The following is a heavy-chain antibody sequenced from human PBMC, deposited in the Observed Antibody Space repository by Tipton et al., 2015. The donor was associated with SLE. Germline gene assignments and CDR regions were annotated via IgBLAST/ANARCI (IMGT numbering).Heavy chain of an antibody. V-gene: IGHV4-59*01. Sequence: TLSLTCTVSGGSLSSYYWSWIRQSPEKGLEWIGYLSYSGSTNYNPSLKSRVTISVDTSKNQFSLKLSSVTAADTAVYYCARGSEDSWSDYWGQGTLVTVSS. D-gene: IGHD6-13*01. CDR2: LSYSGST. J-gene: IGHJ4*02. CDR3: ARGSEDSWSDY. CDR1: GGSLSSYY.